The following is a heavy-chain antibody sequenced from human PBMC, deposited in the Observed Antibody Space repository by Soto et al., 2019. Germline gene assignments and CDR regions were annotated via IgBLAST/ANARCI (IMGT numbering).Heavy chain of an antibody. D-gene: IGHD3-3*01. J-gene: IGHJ4*02. V-gene: IGHV3-9*01. CDR2: ISWNSGSI. Sequence: PGGSLRLSCAASGFTFDDYAMHWVRQAPGKGLEWVSGISWNSGSIGYADSVKGRFTISRDNAKNSLYLQMNSLRAEDTALYYCAKASYYDFWSGVYYFDYWGQGTLVTVSS. CDR1: GFTFDDYA. CDR3: AKASYYDFWSGVYYFDY.